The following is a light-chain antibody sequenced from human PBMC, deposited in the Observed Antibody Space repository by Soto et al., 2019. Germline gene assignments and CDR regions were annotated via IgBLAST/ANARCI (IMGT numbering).Light chain of an antibody. CDR1: QSVSSSY. CDR3: QQYGSSPQT. CDR2: GAS. J-gene: IGKJ1*01. V-gene: IGKV3-20*01. Sequence: EIVLTQSPGTLSLSPGERATLSCRASQSVSSSYLAWYQQKPGQAPRLLIYGASSRATGIPDRFSGSGSGTDCTLTISRLEPEDFAVYYCQQYGSSPQTFGQGTQVEIK.